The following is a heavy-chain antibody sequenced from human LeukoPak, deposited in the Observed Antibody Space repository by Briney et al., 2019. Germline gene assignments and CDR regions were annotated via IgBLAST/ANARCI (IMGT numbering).Heavy chain of an antibody. CDR1: GFTFSIYS. V-gene: IGHV3-21*04. D-gene: IGHD3-10*01. CDR2: ISNSSSYI. J-gene: IGHJ4*02. CDR3: ARAVRGPLDY. Sequence: GGSLTLSCAASGFTFSIYSMNWVRQAPWKGLEWVSYISNSSSYIYYADSVKRRFTISRDNDKNSLYLQMNSLRAEDTAVYYCARAVRGPLDYWGQGTLVTVSS.